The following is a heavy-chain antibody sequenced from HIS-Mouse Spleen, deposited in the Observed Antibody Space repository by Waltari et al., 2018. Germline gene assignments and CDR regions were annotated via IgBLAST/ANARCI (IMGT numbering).Heavy chain of an antibody. CDR1: GGSISSYY. J-gene: IGHJ3*02. D-gene: IGHD6-6*01. Sequence: QVQLQESGLGLVKPSETLSLTCTVSGGSISSYYWSWIRQPPGKGLEWIGYIYYSGRTNYNPSLKRRVTISVETFKNQFSLKLSLVTAADTAVYYCARVKYSNAFDIWGQGTMVTGSS. V-gene: IGHV4-59*01. CDR3: ARVKYSNAFDI. CDR2: IYYSGRT.